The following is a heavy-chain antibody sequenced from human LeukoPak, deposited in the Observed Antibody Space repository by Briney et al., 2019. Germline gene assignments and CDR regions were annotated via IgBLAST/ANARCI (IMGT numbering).Heavy chain of an antibody. CDR3: ARSGRGSGSLGGFDY. Sequence: SETLSLTCTVSGGSISSGSYYWGWIRQPPGKGLEWIGSIYYSGSTYYNPSLKSRVTISVDTSKNQFSLKLSSVTAADTAVYYCARSGRGSGSLGGFDYWGQGTLVTVSS. J-gene: IGHJ4*02. V-gene: IGHV4-39*07. D-gene: IGHD3-10*01. CDR1: GGSISSGSYY. CDR2: IYYSGST.